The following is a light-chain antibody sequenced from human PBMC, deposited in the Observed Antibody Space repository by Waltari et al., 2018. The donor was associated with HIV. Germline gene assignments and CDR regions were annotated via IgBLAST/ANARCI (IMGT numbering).Light chain of an antibody. V-gene: IGLV2-23*02. CDR3: CSYAGTYTWV. CDR1: TSNIGSYSL. J-gene: IGLJ3*02. Sequence: QSTLTQPASVSGSPGQSITISCTGNTSNIGSYSLVSWYQQHPDTAPKLMISWVTKRPTGISDRFSGSKSDNTASLSIFDLQSDDEADYYCCSYAGTYTWVFGGGTKLTVL. CDR2: WVT.